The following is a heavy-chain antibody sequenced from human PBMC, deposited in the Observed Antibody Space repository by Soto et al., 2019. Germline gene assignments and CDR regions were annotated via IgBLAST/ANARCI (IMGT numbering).Heavy chain of an antibody. Sequence: GGSLRLSCAASGFTFSSYWMSWVRQAPGKGLEWVANIKQDGSEKYYVDSVKGRFTISRDNAKNSLYLQMNSLRAEDTAVYYCARVNSGVVIMYYYYYMDVWGKGTTVTVSS. CDR3: ARVNSGVVIMYYYYYMDV. CDR1: GFTFSSYW. CDR2: IKQDGSEK. J-gene: IGHJ6*03. D-gene: IGHD3-3*01. V-gene: IGHV3-7*01.